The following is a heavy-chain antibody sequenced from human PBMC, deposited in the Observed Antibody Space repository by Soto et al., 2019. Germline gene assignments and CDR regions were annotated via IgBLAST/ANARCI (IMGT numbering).Heavy chain of an antibody. CDR2: ISYDGSNK. CDR3: AKEGIRGSRFYYFYCMDV. V-gene: IGHV3-30*18. D-gene: IGHD2-15*01. J-gene: IGHJ6*03. CDR1: GFTFSSYG. Sequence: PGGSLRLSCAASGFTFSSYGMHWVRQAPGKGMEWVAVISYDGSNKYYADSVKGRFTISRDNSKNTLYLQMNSLRAEDTAVYYCAKEGIRGSRFYYFYCMDVWGKGTTVTVSS.